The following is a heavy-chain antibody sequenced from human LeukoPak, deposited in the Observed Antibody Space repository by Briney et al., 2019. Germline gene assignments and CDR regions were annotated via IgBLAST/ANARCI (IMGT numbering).Heavy chain of an antibody. CDR3: TTENYDFWSAFGY. CDR1: GFTLNSDA. V-gene: IGHV3-23*01. CDR2: ISPGGTT. Sequence: AGGSLRLSCAASGFTLNSDAMSWVRQAPGKGLEWVSAISPGGTTYYAGSVKGRFTISRDTSKNTLHLQMTSLRAEDTAIYYCTTENYDFWSAFGYWGLGTLVTVSS. D-gene: IGHD3-3*01. J-gene: IGHJ4*02.